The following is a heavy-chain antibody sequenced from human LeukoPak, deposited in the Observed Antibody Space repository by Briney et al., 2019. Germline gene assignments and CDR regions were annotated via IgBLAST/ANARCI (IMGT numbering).Heavy chain of an antibody. CDR3: ARDNSGVVGPVY. J-gene: IGHJ4*02. CDR2: IYYSGST. Sequence: SETLSLTCTVSGGSISSSSYYWGWIRQPPGKGLEWIGSIYYSGSTCYNPSLKSRVTISVDTSKNQFSLKLSSVTAADTAVYYCARDNSGVVGPVYWGQGTLVTVSS. D-gene: IGHD1-26*01. V-gene: IGHV4-39*07. CDR1: GGSISSSSYY.